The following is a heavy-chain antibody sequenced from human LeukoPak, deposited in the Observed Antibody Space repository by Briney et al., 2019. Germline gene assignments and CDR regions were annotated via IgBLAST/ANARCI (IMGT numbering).Heavy chain of an antibody. Sequence: SETLSLTCTVSGDSIGNQYWSWIRQPPGKGLEWIGYIYYSEYTKHNPSLESRVTISVDTSKNQFSLRLTSVTAADTAIYFCAGEAAAGTNFDYWGQGILVTVSS. V-gene: IGHV4-59*11. D-gene: IGHD6-13*01. CDR3: AGEAAAGTNFDY. CDR1: GDSIGNQY. CDR2: IYYSEYT. J-gene: IGHJ4*02.